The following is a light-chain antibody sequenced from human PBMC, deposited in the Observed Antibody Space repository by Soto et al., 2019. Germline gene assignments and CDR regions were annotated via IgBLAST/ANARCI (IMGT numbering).Light chain of an antibody. J-gene: IGKJ1*01. CDR3: HQRSNWWT. Sequence: EIVLTQSPGTLSLSPGERATLSCRASHSVGSYLAWYQKKPGQAPRLLIYDASNRATGIPARFSGSGSGTDFTLTISSLEPEDFAVYYCHQRSNWWTFGQGTKVDIK. CDR2: DAS. CDR1: HSVGSY. V-gene: IGKV3-11*01.